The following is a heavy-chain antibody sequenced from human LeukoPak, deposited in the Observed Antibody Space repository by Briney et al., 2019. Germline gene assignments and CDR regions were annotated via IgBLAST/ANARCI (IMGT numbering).Heavy chain of an antibody. Sequence: PGGSLRLSCAASGFTFSSCAMSWVRQAPGKGLEWVSAISGSGGSTYYADSVKGRFTISRDNSKNTLYLQMNSLRAEDTAIYYCAKGLRQFDTSMVMFDYWGQGTLVTVSS. V-gene: IGHV3-23*01. D-gene: IGHD5-18*01. CDR1: GFTFSSCA. J-gene: IGHJ4*02. CDR2: ISGSGGST. CDR3: AKGLRQFDTSMVMFDY.